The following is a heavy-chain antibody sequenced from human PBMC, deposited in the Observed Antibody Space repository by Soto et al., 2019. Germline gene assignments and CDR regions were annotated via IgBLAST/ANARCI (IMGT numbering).Heavy chain of an antibody. V-gene: IGHV4-59*01. CDR1: GGSISSYY. CDR3: ARFDSGWHDY. CDR2: IFYTGST. J-gene: IGHJ4*02. D-gene: IGHD6-19*01. Sequence: SETLSLTCTVSGGSISSYYWSWLRQPPGKGLEWIGYIFYTGSTDYNPSLRSRVTISVDTSKNEFSLKLTSVTAADTAVYYCARFDSGWHDYWGQGTLVTVSS.